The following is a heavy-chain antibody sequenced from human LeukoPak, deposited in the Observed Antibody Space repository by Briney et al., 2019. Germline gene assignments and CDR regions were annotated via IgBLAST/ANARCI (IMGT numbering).Heavy chain of an antibody. CDR2: ISSSSDTI. D-gene: IGHD6-19*01. Sequence: GRTLRLSSAASGFTYSSYEINWVRQPPGKGLEGVSDISSSSDTIYYAESVKGRYTIPRDNAKNSLYRQMDSLRAEDTAVDYCARGVSSASEAYFDYWGQGTLVSVSS. J-gene: IGHJ4*02. CDR1: GFTYSSYE. V-gene: IGHV3-48*03. CDR3: ARGVSSASEAYFDY.